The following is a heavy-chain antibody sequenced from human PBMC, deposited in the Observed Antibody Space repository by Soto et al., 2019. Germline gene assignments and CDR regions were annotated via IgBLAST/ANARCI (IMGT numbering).Heavy chain of an antibody. CDR3: ARDGYSGRSDGFDT. CDR2: ISYDGNNE. CDR1: GFTFSAYT. J-gene: IGHJ3*02. V-gene: IGHV3-30-3*01. D-gene: IGHD1-26*01. Sequence: QVQLVESGGGVVQPGRSLRLSCAASGFTFSAYTMHWVRQPPGKGLEWVAVISYDGNNERYTDPVKGRFTVSRDNSKSTLYLQMNSLKSEDTAVYYCARDGYSGRSDGFDTWGQGTMVTVSS.